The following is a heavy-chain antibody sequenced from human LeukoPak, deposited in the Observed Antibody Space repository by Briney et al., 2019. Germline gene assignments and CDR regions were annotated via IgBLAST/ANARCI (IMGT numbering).Heavy chain of an antibody. CDR3: ARDADTSYARGAFDI. D-gene: IGHD5-18*01. CDR2: IWYDGSNK. J-gene: IGHJ3*02. V-gene: IGHV3-30*19. Sequence: GGSLRLSCAASGFTFSSYGMHWVRQASGKGLEWVAVIWYDGSNKYYADSVKGRFTISRDNSKNTLCLQMNSLRAEDTAVYYCARDADTSYARGAFDIWGQGTMVTVSS. CDR1: GFTFSSYG.